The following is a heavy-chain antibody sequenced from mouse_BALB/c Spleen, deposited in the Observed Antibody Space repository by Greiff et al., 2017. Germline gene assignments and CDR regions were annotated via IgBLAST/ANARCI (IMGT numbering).Heavy chain of an antibody. J-gene: IGHJ4*01. CDR2: ISNGGGST. D-gene: IGHD2-4*01. V-gene: IGHV5-12-2*01. CDR1: GFTFSSYT. Sequence: EVQLVESGGGLVQPGGSLKLSCAASGFTFSSYTMSWVRQTPEKRLEWVAYISNGGGSTYYPDTVKGRFTISRDNAKNTLYLQMSSLKSEDTAMYYCARARSTMITPYAMDYWGQGTSVTVSS. CDR3: ARARSTMITPYAMDY.